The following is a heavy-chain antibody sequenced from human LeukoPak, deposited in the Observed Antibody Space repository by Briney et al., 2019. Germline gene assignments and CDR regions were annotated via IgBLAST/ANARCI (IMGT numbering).Heavy chain of an antibody. CDR1: GGSISSDY. Sequence: SETLSLTCTVSGGSISSDYWSWIRQSPGKGLEWIGYIYYSGSTNYNPSLKSRVTISVDTSKNQFSLKLSSVTAADTAVYYCARENSYYEFNWFDPWGQGTLVTVSS. CDR3: ARENSYYEFNWFDP. D-gene: IGHD3-22*01. CDR2: IYYSGST. J-gene: IGHJ5*02. V-gene: IGHV4-59*01.